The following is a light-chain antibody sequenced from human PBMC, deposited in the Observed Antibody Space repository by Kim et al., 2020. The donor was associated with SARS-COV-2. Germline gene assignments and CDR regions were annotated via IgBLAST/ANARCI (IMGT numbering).Light chain of an antibody. Sequence: QSALTQPASVSGSPGQSITISSTGTSSDVGGYNYVSWYQQHPGKAPKLMIYDVSNRPSGVSNRFSGSKSGNTASLTISGLQAEDEADYYCSSYTSSSNYVFGTGTKVTVL. CDR2: DVS. CDR1: SSDVGGYNY. CDR3: SSYTSSSNYV. V-gene: IGLV2-14*03. J-gene: IGLJ1*01.